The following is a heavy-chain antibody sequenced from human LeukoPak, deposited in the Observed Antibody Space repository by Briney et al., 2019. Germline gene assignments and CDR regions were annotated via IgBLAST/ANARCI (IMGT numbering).Heavy chain of an antibody. CDR1: GFTFSSHA. J-gene: IGHJ4*02. CDR3: VKDYQVGNSPAFGDY. V-gene: IGHV3-23*01. D-gene: IGHD1-26*01. Sequence: GGFLRLSCAASGFTFSSHAMRWVRRAPGKGLEWVSGLIENGATTYYADSVKGRFTISRDNSRNTMYLQMNSLRVEDTAVYYCVKDYQVGNSPAFGDYWGQGTLVTISS. CDR2: LIENGATT.